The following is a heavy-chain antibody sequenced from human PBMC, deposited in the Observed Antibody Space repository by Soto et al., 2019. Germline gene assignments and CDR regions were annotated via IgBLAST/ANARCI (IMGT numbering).Heavy chain of an antibody. CDR1: GGSMSSGIYY. Sequence: SETLSLTCTVSGGSMSSGIYYWSWIRQPPGKGLECIGFTSYSGTTYYNTSLRSRVSMSVDTSKNQFSLHVNSVTAADTAVYYCARRQYLDYWGQGTLVTVSS. J-gene: IGHJ4*02. V-gene: IGHV4-30-4*01. CDR2: TSYSGTT. CDR3: ARRQYLDY.